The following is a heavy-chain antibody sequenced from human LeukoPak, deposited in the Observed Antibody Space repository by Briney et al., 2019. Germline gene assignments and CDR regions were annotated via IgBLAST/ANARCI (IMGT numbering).Heavy chain of an antibody. CDR1: GFTVSSNY. CDR3: ASRSISGGSLY. Sequence: PGGSLRLSCAASGFTVSSNYMSWVSQAPGKGLEWVSIIYSGGSTYYADSVKGRFTISRDNSKNTLYLQMNSLRAEDTAVYYCASRSISGGSLYWGQGTLVTVSS. D-gene: IGHD2-15*01. V-gene: IGHV3-53*01. CDR2: IYSGGST. J-gene: IGHJ4*02.